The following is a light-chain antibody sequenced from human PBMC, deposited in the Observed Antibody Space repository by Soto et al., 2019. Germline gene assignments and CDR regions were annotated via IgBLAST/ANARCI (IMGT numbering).Light chain of an antibody. V-gene: IGLV2-14*01. CDR2: AVS. CDR3: SSYTSSSTLV. CDR1: SSDVGGYNY. Sequence: QSALTQPASVSGSPGQSITISCTGTSSDVGGYNYVSWYQQHPGKAPKLMIYAVSNRPSGVSNRLSGSKSGNTASLTISGHQAGDEADYYCSSYTSSSTLVFGGGTKLTVL. J-gene: IGLJ2*01.